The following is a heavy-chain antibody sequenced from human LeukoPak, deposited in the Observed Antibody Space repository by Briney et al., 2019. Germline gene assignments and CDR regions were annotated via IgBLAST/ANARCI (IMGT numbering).Heavy chain of an antibody. CDR2: ISWNSGSI. CDR1: GFTFDDYA. Sequence: PGGSLRLSCAASGFTFDDYAMHWVRQVPGKGLEWVSGISWNSGSIGYADSVKGRFTISRDNAKNSLYLQMNSLRAEDMALYYCAKGDSGWYGFDYWGQGTLVTVSS. CDR3: AKGDSGWYGFDY. D-gene: IGHD6-19*01. V-gene: IGHV3-9*03. J-gene: IGHJ4*02.